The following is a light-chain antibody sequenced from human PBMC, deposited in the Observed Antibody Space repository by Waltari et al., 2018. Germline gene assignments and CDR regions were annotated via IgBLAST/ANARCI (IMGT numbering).Light chain of an antibody. Sequence: SYELTQPPSVSVSPGQTATITCPGNALPKQYADWYQQRPGQAPVLMISRDTERPSGVPERFSGSTSGTTVSLTITGVQAEDEADYYCQSADTSGAYVFGPGTRVTVL. CDR2: RDT. V-gene: IGLV3-25*03. CDR3: QSADTSGAYV. J-gene: IGLJ1*01. CDR1: ALPKQY.